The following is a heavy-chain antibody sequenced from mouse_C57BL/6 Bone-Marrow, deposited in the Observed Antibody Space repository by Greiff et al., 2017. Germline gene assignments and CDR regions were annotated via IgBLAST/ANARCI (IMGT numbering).Heavy chain of an antibody. CDR2: INPYNGDT. D-gene: IGHD1-1*01. Sequence: VQLQQSGPELVKPGDSVKISCKASGYSFTGYFMNWVMQSHGKSLEWIGRINPYNGDTFYNQKFKGKATLTVDKSSSTAHMELRSLTSEDSAVYYCARKSMTTVVAPYFDYWGQGTTLTVAS. J-gene: IGHJ2*01. CDR1: GYSFTGYF. V-gene: IGHV1-20*01. CDR3: ARKSMTTVVAPYFDY.